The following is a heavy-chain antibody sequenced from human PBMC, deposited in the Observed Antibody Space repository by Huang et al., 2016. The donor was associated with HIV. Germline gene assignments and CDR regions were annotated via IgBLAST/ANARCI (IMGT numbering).Heavy chain of an antibody. CDR1: GYTLTQHG. J-gene: IGHJ3*02. V-gene: IGHV1-3*01. CDR3: SRERNNWYLNDAYDI. D-gene: IGHD1-1*01. Sequence: QVHLVQSGAEVKRPGASVRISCKASGYTLTQHGLHWVRQAPGHRLELMGWINAGNGNTKFSQKFQGSVTITKDTSADTAYMDVSSLTSEATAVYYCSRERNNWYLNDAYDIWGQGTVVTVSS. CDR2: INAGNGNT.